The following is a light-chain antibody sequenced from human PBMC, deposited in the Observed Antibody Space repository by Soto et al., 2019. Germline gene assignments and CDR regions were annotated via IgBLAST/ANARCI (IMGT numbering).Light chain of an antibody. J-gene: IGKJ5*01. CDR2: GAS. CDR3: QQANNFPIT. V-gene: IGKV1-12*01. CDR1: QDISRW. Sequence: DIQMTQSPSSVSASVGDRVTITCRASQDISRWLAWYQQKPGKAPKLLIYGASGLQSGVPSRFSGSGSGTDFTLTSSSLQPEDVGTYYCQQANNFPITFGQGTRLEIK.